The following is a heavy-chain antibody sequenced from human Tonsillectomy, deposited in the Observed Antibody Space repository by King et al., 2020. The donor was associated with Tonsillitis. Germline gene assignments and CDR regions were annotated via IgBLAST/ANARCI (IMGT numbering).Heavy chain of an antibody. CDR3: ARLAPGGEAAAWLSWFDP. D-gene: IGHD6-13*01. Sequence: VQLVESGAEVKKPGESLRISCRGSGYSFTNYWITWVRQVPGRGLEWLGNIDPSDSLSNNSPSSQGHVTISVDKSISTAYLQWTSLEASDTAIYYCARLAPGGEAAAWLSWFDPWVQG. CDR1: GYSFTNYW. CDR2: IDPSDSLS. J-gene: IGHJ5*02. V-gene: IGHV5-10-1*03.